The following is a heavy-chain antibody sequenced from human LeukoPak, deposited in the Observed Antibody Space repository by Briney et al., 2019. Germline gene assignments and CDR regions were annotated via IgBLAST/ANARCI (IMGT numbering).Heavy chain of an antibody. J-gene: IGHJ4*02. CDR1: GFTFSSYG. Sequence: PGGSLRLSCAASGFTFSSYGMSWVRQAPGKGLEWVSAISGSGGSTYYADSVKGRFTISRDNSKNTLYLQMNSLRADDTAVYYCARDPGYSSSWYFDYWGQGTLVTVSS. CDR3: ARDPGYSSSWYFDY. D-gene: IGHD6-13*01. CDR2: ISGSGGST. V-gene: IGHV3-23*01.